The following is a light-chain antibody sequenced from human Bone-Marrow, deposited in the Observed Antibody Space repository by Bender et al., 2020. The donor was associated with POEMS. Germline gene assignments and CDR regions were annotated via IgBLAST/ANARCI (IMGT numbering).Light chain of an antibody. J-gene: IGLJ3*02. V-gene: IGLV1-44*01. CDR2: SSH. CDR1: SSNIGESEY. Sequence: QSVLTQPPSASGTPGQGVTISCSGSSSNIGESEYVYWFKQFPGAAPKLLIYSSHRRPSEVPDRFSGSRSGTSASLAISGLQSEDEADYYCAVWDDSLNGWVFGGGTKLTVL. CDR3: AVWDDSLNGWV.